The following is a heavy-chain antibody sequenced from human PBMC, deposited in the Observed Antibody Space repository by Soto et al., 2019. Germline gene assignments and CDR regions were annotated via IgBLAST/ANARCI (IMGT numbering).Heavy chain of an antibody. D-gene: IGHD2-15*01. CDR3: AKQYCSGGSCYFDY. V-gene: IGHV3-30*18. J-gene: IGHJ4*02. CDR1: GFTFSSYG. CDR2: ISYDGSNK. Sequence: GESLKISCAASGFTFSSYGMHWVRQAPGKGLEWVAVISYDGSNKYYADSVKGRFTISRDNSKNTLYLQMNSLRAEDTAVYYCAKQYCSGGSCYFDYWGQGTLVTVSS.